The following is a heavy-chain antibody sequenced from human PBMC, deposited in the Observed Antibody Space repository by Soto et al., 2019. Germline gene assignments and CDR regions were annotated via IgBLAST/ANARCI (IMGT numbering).Heavy chain of an antibody. D-gene: IGHD3-10*01. V-gene: IGHV3-23*01. CDR2: ISGSGGST. J-gene: IGHJ6*02. CDR3: ARSGITMVRGGVYYYYGMDV. Sequence: GGSLRLSCAASGFTFSSYAMSWVRQAPGKGLEWVSAISGSGGSTYYADSVKGGFTISRDNSKNTLYLQMNSLRAEDTAVYYCARSGITMVRGGVYYYYGMDVWGQGTTVTVSS. CDR1: GFTFSSYA.